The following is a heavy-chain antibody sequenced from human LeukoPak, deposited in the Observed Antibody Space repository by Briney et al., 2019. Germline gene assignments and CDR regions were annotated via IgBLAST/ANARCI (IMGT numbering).Heavy chain of an antibody. Sequence: SETLSLTCTVSGGSISSSSYYWGWIRQPPGKGLEWIGSIYYSGSTYYNPPLKSRVTISVDTSKNQFSLKLSSVTAADTAEYYCARQKLGITMVRGRYYFDYWGQGTLVTVSS. V-gene: IGHV4-39*01. D-gene: IGHD3-10*01. CDR1: GGSISSSSYY. CDR2: IYYSGST. J-gene: IGHJ4*02. CDR3: ARQKLGITMVRGRYYFDY.